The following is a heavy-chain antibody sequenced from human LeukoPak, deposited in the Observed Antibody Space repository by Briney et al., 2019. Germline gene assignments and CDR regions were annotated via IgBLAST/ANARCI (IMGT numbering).Heavy chain of an antibody. V-gene: IGHV3-23*01. CDR2: ISGSGGST. J-gene: IGHJ5*02. D-gene: IGHD2-2*01. CDR3: ARFVEYQLSYPGDWFDP. Sequence: GGSLRLSCAASGFTFSSYAMSWVRQAPGKGLEWVSAISGSGGSTYYADSVKGRFTISRDNSKNTLYLQMNSLRAEDTAVYYCARFVEYQLSYPGDWFDPWGQGTLVTVSS. CDR1: GFTFSSYA.